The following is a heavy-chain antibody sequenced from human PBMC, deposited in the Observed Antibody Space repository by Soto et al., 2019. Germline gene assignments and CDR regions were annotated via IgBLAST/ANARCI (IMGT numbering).Heavy chain of an antibody. V-gene: IGHV3-7*05. CDR2: IKQDGGEK. Sequence: EVQLVESGGTLVPPGGSLRLSCAVSEFSFSTRWMTWVRQAPGKGLEWVANIKQDGGEKNYLESVRGRFTISIDSAKESLYLDMNSLRADDTAVYYCAGGSGWTSDSWGQGTLVTVSS. CDR1: EFSFSTRW. J-gene: IGHJ4*02. CDR3: AGGSGWTSDS. D-gene: IGHD6-19*01.